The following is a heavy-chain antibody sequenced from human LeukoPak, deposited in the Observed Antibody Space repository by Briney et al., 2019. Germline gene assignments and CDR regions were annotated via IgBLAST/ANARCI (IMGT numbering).Heavy chain of an antibody. J-gene: IGHJ6*03. D-gene: IGHD3-10*01. CDR3: AKDHNYASGSSYLVGPHYYYMDV. CDR2: ISGSGDTT. Sequence: GGALRLSCAASGFTFSTYGMNWVRQAPGKGLEWVSAISGSGDTTYYADSVKGRFTISRDNSRNTLYLEIHSLRAEDAAVYNCAKDHNYASGSSYLVGPHYYYMDVWGKGTTVTISS. CDR1: GFTFSTYG. V-gene: IGHV3-23*01.